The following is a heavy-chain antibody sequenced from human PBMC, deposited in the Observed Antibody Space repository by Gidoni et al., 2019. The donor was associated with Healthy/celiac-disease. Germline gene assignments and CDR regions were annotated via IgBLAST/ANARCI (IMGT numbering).Heavy chain of an antibody. CDR2: IYYSGST. D-gene: IGHD6-19*01. V-gene: IGHV4-31*03. CDR3: ARDRLVGIAVAGIFDY. CDR1: GGSISSGGYY. J-gene: IGHJ4*02. Sequence: QVQLQESGPGLVKPSQTLSLTCTVSGGSISSGGYYWSWIRQHPGKGLEWIGYIYYSGSTYYNPSLKSRVTISVDTSKNQFSLKLSSVTAADTAVYYCARDRLVGIAVAGIFDYWGQGTLVTVSS.